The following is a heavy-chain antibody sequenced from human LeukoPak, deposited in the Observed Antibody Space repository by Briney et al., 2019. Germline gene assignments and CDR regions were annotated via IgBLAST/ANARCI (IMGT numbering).Heavy chain of an antibody. V-gene: IGHV4-39*01. CDR3: ARHLLACSSTSCYHDAFDI. CDR1: GGSISSSSYY. D-gene: IGHD2-2*01. J-gene: IGHJ3*02. CDR2: IYYSGST. Sequence: PSETLSLTCTVSGGSISSSSYYWGWIRQPPGKGLEWIGSIYYSGSTYYNPSLKSRVTISVDTSKNQFSLKLSSVTAADTAVYYCARHLLACSSTSCYHDAFDIWGQGTVVTVSS.